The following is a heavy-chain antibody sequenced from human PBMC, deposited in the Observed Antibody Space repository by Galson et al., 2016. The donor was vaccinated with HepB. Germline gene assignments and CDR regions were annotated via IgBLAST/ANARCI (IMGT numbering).Heavy chain of an antibody. Sequence: PAPVKPTQTLTLTCTFSGFSLSSSGVGVGWIRQSPGKALEWLALIYWNDDKRYSPSLKSRLTITKDTSKNRVVLSMTNMDPVDTATYYCVHIVHSGSYYYFAYWGQGTLVTVSS. D-gene: IGHD1-26*01. CDR1: GFSLSSSGVG. CDR3: VHIVHSGSYYYFAY. CDR2: IYWNDDK. V-gene: IGHV2-5*01. J-gene: IGHJ4*02.